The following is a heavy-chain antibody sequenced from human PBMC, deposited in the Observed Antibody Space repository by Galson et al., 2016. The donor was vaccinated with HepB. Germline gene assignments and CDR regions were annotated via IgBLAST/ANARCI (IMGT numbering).Heavy chain of an antibody. CDR3: ARDGLSFDS. D-gene: IGHD4/OR15-4a*01. CDR1: GFTFSTYS. Sequence: SLRLSCAASGFTFSTYSMNWVRQAPGKGLEWISYISTGSRTIYYADSVKGRFTISRDDAKNSLYLQMNSLRDEDTAVYYCARDGLSFDSWGQETLVTVSS. J-gene: IGHJ4*02. V-gene: IGHV3-48*02. CDR2: ISTGSRTI.